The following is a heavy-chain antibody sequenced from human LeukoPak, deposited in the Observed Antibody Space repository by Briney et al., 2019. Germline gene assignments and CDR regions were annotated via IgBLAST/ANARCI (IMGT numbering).Heavy chain of an antibody. D-gene: IGHD3-10*01. CDR3: ARDRAGDWFDP. V-gene: IGHV4-59*01. CDR2: IYYSGST. Sequence: SETLSLTCTVSGGSISGYYWSWIRQPPGKGLEWIGYIYYSGSTNYNPSLKSRVTISVDTSKNQFSLKLSSVTAADTAVYYCARDRAGDWFDPWGQGTLVTVSS. CDR1: GGSISGYY. J-gene: IGHJ5*02.